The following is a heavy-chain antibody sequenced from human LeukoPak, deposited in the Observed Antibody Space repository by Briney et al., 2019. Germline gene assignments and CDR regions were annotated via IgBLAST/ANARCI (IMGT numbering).Heavy chain of an antibody. CDR2: MSNSGSTI. V-gene: IGHV3-48*04. Sequence: GGSLRLSCAASGFTFSSYGMHWVRQAPGKGLEWVSYMSNSGSTIYYADSVKGRFTISRDNTKNSLYLQMNSLRAEDTAVYYCASVLWFGGIFFDYWGQGTLVTVSS. D-gene: IGHD3-10*01. CDR3: ASVLWFGGIFFDY. J-gene: IGHJ4*02. CDR1: GFTFSSYG.